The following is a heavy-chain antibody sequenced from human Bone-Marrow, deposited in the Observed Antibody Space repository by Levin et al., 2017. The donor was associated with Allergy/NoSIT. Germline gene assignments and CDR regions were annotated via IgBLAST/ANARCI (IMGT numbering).Heavy chain of an antibody. CDR2: IWLDGRSQ. V-gene: IGHV3-33*01. CDR3: ARDIGPPDSYDYYFYCMDV. CDR1: GFTFRGYG. Sequence: GESLKISCAASGFTFRGYGFHWVRQAPGKGLEWVAVIWLDGRSQHYADSVKGRFTISRDNSQNTLWLQMNSLRAEDTAIYYCARDIGPPDSYDYYFYCMDVWGQGTTVTVSS. D-gene: IGHD1-26*01. J-gene: IGHJ6*02.